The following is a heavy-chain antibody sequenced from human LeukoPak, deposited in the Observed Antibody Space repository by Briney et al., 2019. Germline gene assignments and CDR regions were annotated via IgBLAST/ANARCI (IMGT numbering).Heavy chain of an antibody. J-gene: IGHJ4*02. CDR2: IYYSRGT. D-gene: IGHD3-9*01. CDR1: GGSISSYY. CDR3: ARHGHDTGNYEAHFDH. Sequence: PSETLSLTCTVSGGSISSYYWSWIRQPPGKGLEWIGYIYYSRGTNYSPSLKSRVTISVDTSKSQFSLELSSVTAADTAVYYCARHGHDTGNYEAHFDHRGQGALVTVSS. V-gene: IGHV4-59*08.